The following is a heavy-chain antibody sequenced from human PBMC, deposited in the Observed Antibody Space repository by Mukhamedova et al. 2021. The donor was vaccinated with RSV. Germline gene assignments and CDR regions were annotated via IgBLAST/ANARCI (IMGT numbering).Heavy chain of an antibody. CDR3: AKGCGVDCYILDS. V-gene: IGHV3-43*02. Sequence: VRQAPGKGLEWVSLISGDGDTIYYADSVKGRLTISRDSRRKSLYLQMNSLRSEDTAFYYCAKGCGVDCYILDSWGQGVLVTVSS. D-gene: IGHD2-21*02. CDR2: ISGDGDTI. J-gene: IGHJ4*02.